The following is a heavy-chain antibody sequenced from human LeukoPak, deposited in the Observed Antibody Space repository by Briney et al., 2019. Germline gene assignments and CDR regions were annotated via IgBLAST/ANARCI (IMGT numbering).Heavy chain of an antibody. V-gene: IGHV3-30*04. J-gene: IGHJ4*02. D-gene: IGHD6-19*01. Sequence: GRSLRLSCAASGFTFSSYAMHWVRQAPGKGLEWVAVISYDGSNKYYADSVKGRYTISRDNSKNTLYLQMNSLRAEDTAVYYCARDLRHSSTDYWGQGTLVTVSP. CDR2: ISYDGSNK. CDR1: GFTFSSYA. CDR3: ARDLRHSSTDY.